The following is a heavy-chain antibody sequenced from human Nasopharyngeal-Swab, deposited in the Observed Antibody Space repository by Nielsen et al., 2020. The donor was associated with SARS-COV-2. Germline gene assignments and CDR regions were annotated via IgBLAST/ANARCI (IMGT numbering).Heavy chain of an antibody. CDR2: IKQDGSEK. V-gene: IGHV3-7*03. D-gene: IGHD3-16*02. Sequence: GESLKISCAASGSSFSTYWMTWVRQAPGKGLEWVANIKQDGSEKYYVDSVKGRFTVSRDNPKNLLYLQVNSLRAEDTAVYYCARQGVFVPAYFHQYYMDVWGKGTTVTVSS. J-gene: IGHJ6*03. CDR3: ARQGVFVPAYFHQYYMDV. CDR1: GSSFSTYW.